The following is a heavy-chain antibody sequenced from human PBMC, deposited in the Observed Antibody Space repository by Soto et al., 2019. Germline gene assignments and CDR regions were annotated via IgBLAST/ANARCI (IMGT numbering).Heavy chain of an antibody. CDR1: GVTFSSYA. D-gene: IGHD3-16*01. CDR3: ANALITAHNIDAFDI. V-gene: IGHV3-23*01. CDR2: IGGSGGST. J-gene: IGHJ3*02. Sequence: SLRLSCPASGVTFSSYAMSWVHQAPGKGVEWVSAIGGSGGSTYYAGAVKGWFTTSRENSTTRLYVQMNSLRGEDTAVYYCANALITAHNIDAFDIWGQGTMVTVSS.